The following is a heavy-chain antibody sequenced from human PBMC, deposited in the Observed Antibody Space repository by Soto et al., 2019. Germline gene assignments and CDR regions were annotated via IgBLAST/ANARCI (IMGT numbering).Heavy chain of an antibody. CDR2: IYHSGRT. Sequence: QVQLQESGPGLMKPSGTLSLTCAVSGGSISTNWWSWVRQPPGKGREWIGEIYHSGRTNYNPSLENRVTRSVDNSQTHLSLILNSVTAADTAVYYCARHIAVSGTRGFDFWGQGTLVTVSS. D-gene: IGHD6-19*01. CDR1: GGSISTNW. CDR3: ARHIAVSGTRGFDF. J-gene: IGHJ4*02. V-gene: IGHV4-4*02.